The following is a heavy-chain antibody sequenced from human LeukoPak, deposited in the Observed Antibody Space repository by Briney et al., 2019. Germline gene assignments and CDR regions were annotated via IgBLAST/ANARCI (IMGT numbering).Heavy chain of an antibody. CDR2: ISDSGGNT. V-gene: IGHV3-23*01. J-gene: IGHJ4*02. Sequence: PGGSLRLSCAASGFTFSTYAISWVRQAPGKGLEWVSAISDSGGNTYYADSVKGRFTIFRDNSKNTLLLQMNSLRADDTAVYYCAKDWATLPSRLSPFDSWGQGILVTVSS. CDR3: AKDWATLPSRLSPFDS. D-gene: IGHD6-6*01. CDR1: GFTFSTYA.